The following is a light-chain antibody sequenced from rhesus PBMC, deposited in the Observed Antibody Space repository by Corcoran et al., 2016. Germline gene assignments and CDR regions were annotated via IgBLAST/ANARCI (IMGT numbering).Light chain of an antibody. J-gene: IGKJ4*01. Sequence: DIQMTQSPSSLSASVGDRVTITCRASQGVRTYLSWYQQTPGKPPKRLIYVASTLESWVPYRFSGSGSGTEFPLTINSLQPEDFATYYCLQGYSGLSFGGGTRVDLK. CDR3: LQGYSGLS. V-gene: IGKV1-36*02. CDR1: QGVRTY. CDR2: VAS.